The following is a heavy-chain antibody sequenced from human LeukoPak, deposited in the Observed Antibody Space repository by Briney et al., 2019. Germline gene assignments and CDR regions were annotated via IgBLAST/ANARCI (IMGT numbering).Heavy chain of an antibody. D-gene: IGHD4-17*01. CDR1: GGSISSYY. V-gene: IGHV4-4*07. CDR3: ARDLQSTVTSYYYYMDV. CDR2: IYTSGGT. J-gene: IGHJ6*03. Sequence: SETLSLTCTVSGGSISSYYWSWIRQPAGKGLEWIGRIYTSGGTNYNPSLKSRVTMSVDTSKNQFSLKLSSVTAADTAVYYCARDLQSTVTSYYYYMDVWGKGTTVTVSS.